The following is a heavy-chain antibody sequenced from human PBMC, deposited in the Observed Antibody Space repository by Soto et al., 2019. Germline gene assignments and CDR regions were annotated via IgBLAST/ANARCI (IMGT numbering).Heavy chain of an antibody. CDR3: ARESYQGLDQ. CDR1: GFTFSSYA. CDR2: ISYDGTNK. V-gene: IGHV3-30-3*01. Sequence: GGSLRLSCAASGFTFSSYAMHWVRQAPGKGLEWVAVISYDGTNKYYAESVKGRITISRDNSKNTLYLQMNSLRTEDTAVYYCARESYQGLDQWGQGTLVTVSS. J-gene: IGHJ4*02.